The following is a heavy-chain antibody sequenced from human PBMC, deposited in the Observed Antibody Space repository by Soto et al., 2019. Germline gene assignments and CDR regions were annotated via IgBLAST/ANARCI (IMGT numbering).Heavy chain of an antibody. D-gene: IGHD2-21*02. V-gene: IGHV3-74*01. J-gene: IGHJ5*02. CDR2: INSDGSST. CDR1: GFTFSSYW. Sequence: GGSLRLSCAASGFTFSSYWMYWVRQAPGKGLVWVSRINSDGSSTSYADSVKGRFTISRDNAKNTLYLQMNSLRAEDTAVYYCARETAILGWFDPWGQGTLVTVSS. CDR3: ARETAILGWFDP.